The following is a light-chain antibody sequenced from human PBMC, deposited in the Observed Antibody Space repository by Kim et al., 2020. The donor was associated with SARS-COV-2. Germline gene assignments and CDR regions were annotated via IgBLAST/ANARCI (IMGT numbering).Light chain of an antibody. CDR1: QSISNY. Sequence: VSPAESAPLFRRASQSISNYLAWYQQKPGQAPRLLIYGASTRATGIPARFSGSGSGTEFTLTISSLPSEDFAVYYCQQYKDWPPHTFGQGTKLEI. CDR3: QQYKDWPPHT. V-gene: IGKV3-15*01. CDR2: GAS. J-gene: IGKJ2*01.